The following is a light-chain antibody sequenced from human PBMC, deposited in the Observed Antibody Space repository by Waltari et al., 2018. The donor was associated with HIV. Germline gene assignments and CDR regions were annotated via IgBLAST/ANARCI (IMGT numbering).Light chain of an antibody. V-gene: IGLV1-51*01. CDR2: DNN. Sequence: QSVLTQPLSVSAAPGQKVTIPCSGSRPNIGNNQVSRYQQLPGTAPKLLIYDNNKRPSWIPDRFSASKSGTSATLGITGLQTGDEAEYYCGAWDTSLSAVVFGTGTKVTVL. J-gene: IGLJ1*01. CDR1: RPNIGNNQ. CDR3: GAWDTSLSAVV.